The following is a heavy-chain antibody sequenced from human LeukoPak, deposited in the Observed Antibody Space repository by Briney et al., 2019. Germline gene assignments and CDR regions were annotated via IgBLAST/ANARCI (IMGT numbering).Heavy chain of an antibody. CDR1: GFTFSSYE. CDR3: ARDRLYYDILTGYYYSDHGMDV. J-gene: IGHJ6*02. D-gene: IGHD3-9*01. CDR2: ISSSGSTI. V-gene: IGHV3-48*03. Sequence: GGSLRLSCAASGFTFSSYEMNWVRQAPGKGLEWVSYISSSGSTIYYVDSVKGRFTISRDNAKNSLYLQMNSLRAEDTAVYYCARDRLYYDILTGYYYSDHGMDVWGQGTTVTVSS.